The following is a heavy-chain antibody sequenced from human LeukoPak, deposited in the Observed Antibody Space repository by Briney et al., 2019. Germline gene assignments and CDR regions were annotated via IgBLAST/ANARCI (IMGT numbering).Heavy chain of an antibody. CDR1: GYSFTSYW. CDR2: IYPGDSDT. V-gene: IGHV5-51*01. D-gene: IGHD6-6*01. J-gene: IGHJ3*02. CDR3: AVSTAHSGEYPSAFDI. Sequence: GESLKISCKGSGYSFTSYWIGWVRQMPGKGLEWMGIIYPGDSDTRYSPSFQGQVTISADKSISTAYLQWSSLKASDTAMYYCAVSTAHSGEYPSAFDIWGQGTMVTVSS.